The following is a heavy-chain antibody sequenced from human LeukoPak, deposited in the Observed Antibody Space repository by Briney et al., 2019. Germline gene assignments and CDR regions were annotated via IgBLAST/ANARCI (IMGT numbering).Heavy chain of an antibody. J-gene: IGHJ3*02. Sequence: GGSLRLSCAASGFTFSSYWMSWVRQAPGKGLEWVANIKQDGSEKYYVDSVKGRFTISRDNAKNSLYLQMNSLRAEDTAVYYCAKGGWYLHDAFDIWGQGTMVTVSS. CDR1: GFTFSSYW. V-gene: IGHV3-7*03. CDR3: AKGGWYLHDAFDI. CDR2: IKQDGSEK. D-gene: IGHD6-19*01.